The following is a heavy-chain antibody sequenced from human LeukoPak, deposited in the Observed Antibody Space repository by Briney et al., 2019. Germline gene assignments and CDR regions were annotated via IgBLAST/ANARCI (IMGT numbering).Heavy chain of an antibody. CDR2: IYYSGST. D-gene: IGHD6-19*01. CDR1: GGSISSYY. CDR3: ARSGYSSGWYFPPAY. Sequence: SETLSLTCTVSGGSISSYYWSWIRQLPGKGLEWIGYIYYSGSTNYNPSLKSRVTISVDTSKNQFSLKLSSVTAADTAVYYCARSGYSSGWYFPPAYWGQGTLVTVSS. J-gene: IGHJ4*02. V-gene: IGHV4-59*08.